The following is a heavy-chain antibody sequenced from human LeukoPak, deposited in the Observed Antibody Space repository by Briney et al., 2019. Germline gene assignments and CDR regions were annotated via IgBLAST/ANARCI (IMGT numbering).Heavy chain of an antibody. J-gene: IGHJ4*02. Sequence: GRSLRLSCAASGFTFSSYAMHWVRQAPGKGLEWVAVISYDGSNKYYADSVKGRFTISRDNSKNTLYLQMNSLRAEDTAVYYCAKSYSGWYSYWGQGTLVTVSS. D-gene: IGHD6-19*01. V-gene: IGHV3-30*04. CDR3: AKSYSGWYSY. CDR2: ISYDGSNK. CDR1: GFTFSSYA.